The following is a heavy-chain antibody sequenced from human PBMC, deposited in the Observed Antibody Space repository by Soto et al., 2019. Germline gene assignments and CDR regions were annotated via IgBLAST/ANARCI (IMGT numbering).Heavy chain of an antibody. CDR1: EFTFSTYA. V-gene: IGHV3-23*01. CDR3: AKDRGSGYEELDY. J-gene: IGHJ4*01. Sequence: GGSLRLSCAASEFTFSTYAMNWVRQAPGKGLEWVSGISGSGGSTFYADTVKGRYTISRDNSKNTLYMQMNSLRAEDTAVYYCAKDRGSGYEELDYWGQGTLVTVSS. CDR2: ISGSGGST. D-gene: IGHD5-12*01.